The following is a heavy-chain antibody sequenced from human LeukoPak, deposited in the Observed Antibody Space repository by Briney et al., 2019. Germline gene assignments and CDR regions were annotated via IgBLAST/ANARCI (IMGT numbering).Heavy chain of an antibody. CDR3: ARGPIVVVPAADNWFDP. Sequence: ASVKVSCKASGYTFTSYGISWVRQAPGQGLEWMGWISAYNGNTNYAQKLQGRVTMTTDTSTSTAYMELRSLRSDDTAVYYCARGPIVVVPAADNWFDPWGQGTLVTVSS. J-gene: IGHJ5*02. D-gene: IGHD2-2*01. V-gene: IGHV1-18*01. CDR2: ISAYNGNT. CDR1: GYTFTSYG.